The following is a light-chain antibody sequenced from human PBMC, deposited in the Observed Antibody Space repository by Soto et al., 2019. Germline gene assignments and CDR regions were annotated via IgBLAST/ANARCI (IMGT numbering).Light chain of an antibody. CDR3: SSYSTTNTLVV. Sequence: QSALTQPASVSGSPGQSVTISCTGTSSDVSTYNYVSWYQQRPGKAPKLIIYEVSNRPSGVSNRFSGSKSGNTASLTISGLQAEDEADYYCSSYSTTNTLVVFGGGTKLTVL. V-gene: IGLV2-14*01. J-gene: IGLJ2*01. CDR1: SSDVSTYNY. CDR2: EVS.